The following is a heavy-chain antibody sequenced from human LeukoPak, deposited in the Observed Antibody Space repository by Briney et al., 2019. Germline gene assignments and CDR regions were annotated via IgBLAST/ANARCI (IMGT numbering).Heavy chain of an antibody. CDR2: ISWNSGSR. Sequence: GGSLRLSCAASGFTLDDYAMHWVPEAPGKGLEGGSGISWNSGSRGYADSVKGRFTISRDNAKNSLYLQMNSLRAEDTALYYCAKDATFYYYGSGSHFDYWGQGTLVTVSS. CDR3: AKDATFYYYGSGSHFDY. J-gene: IGHJ4*02. V-gene: IGHV3-9*01. CDR1: GFTLDDYA. D-gene: IGHD3-10*01.